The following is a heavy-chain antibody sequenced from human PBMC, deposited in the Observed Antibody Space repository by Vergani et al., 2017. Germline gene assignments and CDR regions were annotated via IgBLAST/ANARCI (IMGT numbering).Heavy chain of an antibody. CDR3: TRRSTGIAAATN. D-gene: IGHD6-25*01. J-gene: IGHJ4*02. CDR1: GFTFSGSA. V-gene: IGHV3-73*02. CDR2: IRSKANSYAT. Sequence: EVQLVESGGGLVQPGGSLKLSCAASGFTFSGSAMPWVRQASGKGLEWVGRIRSKANSYATAYAASVKGRFTISRDASKNTAYLQMNSLKTEDTAVYYCTRRSTGIAAATNRGQGTLVTVSS.